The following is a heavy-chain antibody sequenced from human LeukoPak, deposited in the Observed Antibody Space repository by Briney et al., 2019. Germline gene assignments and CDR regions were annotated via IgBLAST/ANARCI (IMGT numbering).Heavy chain of an antibody. V-gene: IGHV4-30-4*01. J-gene: IGHJ4*02. CDR2: IYYSGST. CDR1: GGSISSGDYY. CDR3: ARAHTPVPFDY. Sequence: SQTLSLTCTVSGGSISSGDYYWSWIRQPPGKGLEWIGYIYYSGSTYYSPSLKSRVTISVDTSKNQFSLKLSSVTAADTAVYYCARAHTPVPFDYWGQGTLVTVSS. D-gene: IGHD2-2*01.